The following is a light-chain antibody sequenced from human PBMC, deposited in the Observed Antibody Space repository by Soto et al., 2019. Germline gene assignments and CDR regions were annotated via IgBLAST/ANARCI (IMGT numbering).Light chain of an antibody. CDR2: EVS. CDR3: SSSTDTSIL. Sequence: QSALTQPASVSGSPGQSITISCTGTTTDVGGYNYVSWYQQHPGKAPKLMIHEVSNRPSGVSNRFSGSKSGNTASLTISGLQAEDEAHYYCSSSTDTSILFGGGTQLTVL. V-gene: IGLV2-14*01. CDR1: TTDVGGYNY. J-gene: IGLJ2*01.